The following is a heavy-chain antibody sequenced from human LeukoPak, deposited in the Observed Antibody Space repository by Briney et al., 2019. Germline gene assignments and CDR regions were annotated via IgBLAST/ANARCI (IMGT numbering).Heavy chain of an antibody. V-gene: IGHV3-33*01. Sequence: GGSLRLSCAASGFTFSSYGMHWVRQAPGKGLEWVAVIWYDGSNKYYADSVKGRFTISRDNSKNTLYLQMNSLRAEDTAVYYCARGLLWFGEFRGIDYWGQGTLVTVSS. D-gene: IGHD3-10*01. CDR1: GFTFSSYG. CDR3: ARGLLWFGEFRGIDY. CDR2: IWYDGSNK. J-gene: IGHJ4*02.